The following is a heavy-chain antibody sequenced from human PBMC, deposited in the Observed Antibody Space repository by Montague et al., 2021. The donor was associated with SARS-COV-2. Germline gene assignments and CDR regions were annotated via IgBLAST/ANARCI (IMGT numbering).Heavy chain of an antibody. D-gene: IGHD3/OR15-3a*01. CDR2: IIPSNNKK. V-gene: IGHV1-18*01. CDR1: GYTFGTYG. J-gene: IGHJ4*02. CDR3: ARDRALNLRTLGH. Sequence: SVKVSCKASGYTFGTYGINWVRQAPGRGLEWIGWIIPSNNKKNYAQKFQDRVIMTIDTSTTTAYMELRSLRSDDTAVYYCARDRALNLRTLGHWGQGTLVTVSS.